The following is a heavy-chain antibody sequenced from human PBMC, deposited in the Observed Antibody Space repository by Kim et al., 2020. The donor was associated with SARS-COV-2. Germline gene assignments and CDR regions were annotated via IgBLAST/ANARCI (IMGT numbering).Heavy chain of an antibody. J-gene: IGHJ3*02. CDR2: IYYSGST. CDR1: GGSISSGDYY. D-gene: IGHD3-10*01. V-gene: IGHV4-30-4*01. Sequence: SETLSLTCTVSGGSISSGDYYWSWIRQPPGKGLEWIGYIYYSGSTYYNPSLKSRVTISVDTSKNQFSLKLSSVTAADTAVYYCARDSSSGSSEIDAFDIWGQGTMVTVSS. CDR3: ARDSSSGSSEIDAFDI.